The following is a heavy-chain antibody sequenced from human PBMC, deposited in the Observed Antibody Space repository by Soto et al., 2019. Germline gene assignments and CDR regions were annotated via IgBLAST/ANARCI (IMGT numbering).Heavy chain of an antibody. D-gene: IGHD3-22*01. V-gene: IGHV3-23*01. Sequence: GGSLRLSCAASGFTFNSYAMSWVRQAPGKGLEWVSTIIGSGGSTYYADSVKGRFSVSRDNSKNKLYLQMNSLRAEDTAVYYRAKDRNYYDSSGYDYWGQGTLVTVSS. CDR2: IIGSGGST. CDR1: GFTFNSYA. J-gene: IGHJ4*02. CDR3: AKDRNYYDSSGYDY.